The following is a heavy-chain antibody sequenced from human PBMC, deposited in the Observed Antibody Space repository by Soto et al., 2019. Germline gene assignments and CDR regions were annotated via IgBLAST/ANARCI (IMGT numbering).Heavy chain of an antibody. CDR1: GGTFSSYA. J-gene: IGHJ5*02. D-gene: IGHD2-21*02. CDR2: SIPSFGTA. CDR3: ARDRENCGGDCPNWFDP. Sequence: QVQLVQSGAEVKKPGSSVKVSCKASGGTFSSYAISWVRQAPGQGLEWMGGSIPSFGTANYAQKFQGRVTITADESKSPAYMELSSLRSEDTAVYYCARDRENCGGDCPNWFDPWGQGTLVTVSS. V-gene: IGHV1-69*01.